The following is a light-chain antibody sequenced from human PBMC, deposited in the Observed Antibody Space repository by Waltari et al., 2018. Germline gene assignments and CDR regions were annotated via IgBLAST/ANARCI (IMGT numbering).Light chain of an antibody. J-gene: IGKJ2*03. Sequence: DIVMTQSPDSLAVSLAARDSINCKSSQNILYSHNNKNYLAWYQQRPGQPPKLLIYWASTRESGVPDRFSGSGSGTDFTLTISSLQAEDVAVYYCQQYYDTPYSFGQGTKLEIK. CDR3: QQYYDTPYS. CDR1: QNILYSHNNKNY. V-gene: IGKV4-1*01. CDR2: WAS.